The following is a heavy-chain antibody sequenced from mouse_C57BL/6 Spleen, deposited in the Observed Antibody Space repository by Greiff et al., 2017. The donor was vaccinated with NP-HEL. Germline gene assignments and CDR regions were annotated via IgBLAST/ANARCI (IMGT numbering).Heavy chain of an antibody. J-gene: IGHJ4*01. CDR3: ARLGYDGYSTYAMDY. CDR1: GFTFSSYG. Sequence: EVQRVESGGDLVKPGGSLKLSCAASGFTFSSYGMSWVRQTPDKRLEWVATISSGGSYTYYPDSVKGRFTISRDNAKNTLYLQMSSLNSEDTAMYYCARLGYDGYSTYAMDYWGQGTSVTVSS. V-gene: IGHV5-6*01. D-gene: IGHD2-3*01. CDR2: ISSGGSYT.